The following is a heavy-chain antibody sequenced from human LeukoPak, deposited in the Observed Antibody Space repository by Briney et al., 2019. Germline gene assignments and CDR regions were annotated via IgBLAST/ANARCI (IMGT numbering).Heavy chain of an antibody. D-gene: IGHD3-22*01. J-gene: IGHJ4*02. V-gene: IGHV4-39*01. CDR3: ASLEYYYDSSGYYFRY. Sequence: SETLSLTCTVSGGSISSSSYYWGWIRQPPGKGLEWIGSIYYSGSTYYNPSLKSRVTISVDTSKNQFSLKLSSVTAADTAVYYCASLEYYYDSSGYYFRYWGQGTLVTVSS. CDR1: GGSISSSSYY. CDR2: IYYSGST.